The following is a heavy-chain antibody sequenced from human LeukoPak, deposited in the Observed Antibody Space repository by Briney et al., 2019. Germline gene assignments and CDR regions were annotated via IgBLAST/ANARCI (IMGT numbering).Heavy chain of an antibody. Sequence: SSETLSLTCTVSGGSTSSSNYYWGWIRQPPGKGLEWIGGFYYSWNTYYNQSLKSRVTISIDPSKNQFSLKLSSVTAADTAVYYCARLGAGPTYYDFWSGYSSFYFDYWGQGTLVTASS. CDR3: ARLGAGPTYYDFWSGYSSFYFDY. CDR2: FYYSWNT. D-gene: IGHD3-3*01. CDR1: GGSTSSSNYY. J-gene: IGHJ4*02. V-gene: IGHV4-39*01.